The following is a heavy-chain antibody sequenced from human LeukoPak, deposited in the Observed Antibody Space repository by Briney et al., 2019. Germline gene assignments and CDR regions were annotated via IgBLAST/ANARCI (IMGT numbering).Heavy chain of an antibody. J-gene: IGHJ4*02. CDR1: GFTFGDYA. V-gene: IGHV3-49*04. CDR2: IRSKAYGGTT. Sequence: GGSLRLSCTASGFTFGDYAMSWVRQAPGKGLEWVGFIRSKAYGGTTEYAASVKGRFTISRDDSKSIAYLQMNSLNTEDTAVYYCTRDSGSYYFDYWGQGTLVTVSS. CDR3: TRDSGSYYFDY. D-gene: IGHD1-26*01.